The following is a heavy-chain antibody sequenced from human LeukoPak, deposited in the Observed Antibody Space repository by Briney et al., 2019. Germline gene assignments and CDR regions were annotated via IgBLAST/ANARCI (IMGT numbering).Heavy chain of an antibody. CDR2: VSYDGSK. CDR3: AKDLNRGLPDY. D-gene: IGHD2-21*01. CDR1: GFTFSSYG. V-gene: IGHV3-30*18. Sequence: GGALRLSCAASGFTFSSYGMHWVRQAPGKGLEWVAVVSYDGSKYYADSVKGRFTISRDNSRNTLYLQMSSLRAEDTAVYYCAKDLNRGLPDYWGQGTLVTVSS. J-gene: IGHJ4*02.